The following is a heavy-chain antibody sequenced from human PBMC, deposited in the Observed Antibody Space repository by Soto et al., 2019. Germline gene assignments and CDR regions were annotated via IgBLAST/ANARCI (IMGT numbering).Heavy chain of an antibody. CDR1: GVTFSSYA. Sequence: QVQLVQSGAEGKKPVSSVKVSCQASGVTFSSYAIRWVRQAPGHGLEWMGGLIPIFGTTNYAQKIQGRVTINADESTSTAYMEMSSMRSDDTDVYYCARVNDYSDSSGYYSWGQGTLVTVSS. J-gene: IGHJ4*02. D-gene: IGHD3-22*01. V-gene: IGHV1-69*01. CDR2: LIPIFGTT. CDR3: ARVNDYSDSSGYYS.